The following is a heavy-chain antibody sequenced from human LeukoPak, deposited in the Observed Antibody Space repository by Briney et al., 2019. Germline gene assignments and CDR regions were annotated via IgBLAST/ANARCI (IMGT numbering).Heavy chain of an antibody. CDR2: IYYNGST. J-gene: IGHJ4*02. CDR1: GGSISSYY. V-gene: IGHV4-59*08. CDR3: ARQSRGIAVAGLDY. Sequence: LETLSLTCIVSGGSISSYYWTWIRQPPGKGLEWIGYIYYNGSTNYNPSLKSRVTISVDTSKNQFSLRLNSVTAADTAAYYCARQSRGIAVAGLDYWGQGILVTVSS. D-gene: IGHD6-19*01.